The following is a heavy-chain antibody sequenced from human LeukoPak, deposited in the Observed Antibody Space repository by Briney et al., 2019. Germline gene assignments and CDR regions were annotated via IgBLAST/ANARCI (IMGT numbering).Heavy chain of an antibody. CDR2: ISYDGSDK. CDR3: ARFRVDYYYYGMDV. J-gene: IGHJ6*02. Sequence: GRSLRLSCAASGFTFSNYAMHWVRQAPGKGLEWVAVISYDGSDKYYADSVKGRFTISRDNSKNTLYLQMNSLRPEDTAVYYCARFRVDYYYYGMDVWGQGTTVTVSS. V-gene: IGHV3-30-3*01. D-gene: IGHD3-10*01. CDR1: GFTFSNYA.